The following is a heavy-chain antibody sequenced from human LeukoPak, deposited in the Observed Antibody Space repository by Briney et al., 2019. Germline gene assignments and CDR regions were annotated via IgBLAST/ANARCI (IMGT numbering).Heavy chain of an antibody. D-gene: IGHD3-10*01. CDR1: GFTFSSYG. CDR3: AKEGRDIPRDY. J-gene: IGHJ4*02. Sequence: GGSLRLSCAASGFTFSSYGMHWVRQAPGKGLEWVAVISYDGSNKYYADSVKGRFTISRDNSKNTLYLQMNSLRAEDTAVYYCAKEGRDIPRDYWGQGTLVTVSS. CDR2: ISYDGSNK. V-gene: IGHV3-30*18.